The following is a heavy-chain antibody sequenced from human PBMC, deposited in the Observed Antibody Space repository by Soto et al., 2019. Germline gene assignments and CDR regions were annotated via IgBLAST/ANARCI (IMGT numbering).Heavy chain of an antibody. Sequence: EVQLVQSGAEVKKPGESLKISCKGSGYSFTSYWIGWVRQMPGKGLEWMGIIYPGDSDTRYSPSFQGQVTISADKSISTAYLQWSSLKASDTAMYYCARGMSEMAPSTPYDWLDPWGQGTLVTVSS. CDR3: ARGMSEMAPSTPYDWLDP. CDR1: GYSFTSYW. CDR2: IYPGDSDT. V-gene: IGHV5-51*01. J-gene: IGHJ5*02. D-gene: IGHD4-17*01.